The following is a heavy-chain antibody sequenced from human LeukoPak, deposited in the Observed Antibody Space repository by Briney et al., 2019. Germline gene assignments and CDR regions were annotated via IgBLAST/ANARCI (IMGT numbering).Heavy chain of an antibody. J-gene: IGHJ4*02. CDR1: EFTFSSYG. CDR2: IMQDGSEK. V-gene: IGHV3-7*01. Sequence: GGSLRLSCAASEFTFSSYGMSWVRQAPGKGLEWVANIMQDGSEKYYVDSVKGRFTISRDNAKNSLYLQMNSLRAEDTAMYYCARVCSGGSCRDYWGQGTLVTVSS. CDR3: ARVCSGGSCRDY. D-gene: IGHD2-15*01.